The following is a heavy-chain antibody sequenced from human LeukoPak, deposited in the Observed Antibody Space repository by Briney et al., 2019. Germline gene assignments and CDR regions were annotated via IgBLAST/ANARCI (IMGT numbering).Heavy chain of an antibody. J-gene: IGHJ4*02. CDR3: TTDGDYGDGLRGDY. V-gene: IGHV3-15*01. Sequence: GGSLRLSCAASGFTFSSAWMSWVRQGPGKGLEWVGRMKSKTEAGTTDYAAPVKGRFTISRDDSRNTLYLQMNSLKTEDTAVYYCTTDGDYGDGLRGDYWGRGTLVTVSS. CDR2: MKSKTEAGTT. D-gene: IGHD4-17*01. CDR1: GFTFSSAW.